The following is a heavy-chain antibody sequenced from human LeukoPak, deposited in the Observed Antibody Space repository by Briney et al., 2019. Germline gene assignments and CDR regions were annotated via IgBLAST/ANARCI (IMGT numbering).Heavy chain of an antibody. Sequence: DSVKVSCKASGYTDTGYYMHWVRQAPGQGPEWMGWINPNSGGTNYEQKFKGWVTMTRDTSISTAYMELSRLRSDDTAVYYCARVSDGYDPYFDYWGQGTLVTVSS. CDR2: INPNSGGT. CDR3: ARVSDGYDPYFDY. CDR1: GYTDTGYY. V-gene: IGHV1-2*04. J-gene: IGHJ4*02. D-gene: IGHD5-24*01.